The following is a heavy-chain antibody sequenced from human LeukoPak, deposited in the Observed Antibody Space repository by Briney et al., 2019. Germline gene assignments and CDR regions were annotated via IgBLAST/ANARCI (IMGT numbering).Heavy chain of an antibody. J-gene: IGHJ4*02. V-gene: IGHV1-8*01. D-gene: IGHD2-15*01. CDR2: MNPNSGNT. Sequence: ASVKVSCKASGYTFTSYDINWVRQAPGQGLEWMGWMNPNSGNTGYAQKFQGRVTMTRNTSISTAYMELSSLRSEDTAVYYCARGSDIVVVVAAEYYFDYWGQGTLVTVSS. CDR1: GYTFTSYD. CDR3: ARGSDIVVVVAAEYYFDY.